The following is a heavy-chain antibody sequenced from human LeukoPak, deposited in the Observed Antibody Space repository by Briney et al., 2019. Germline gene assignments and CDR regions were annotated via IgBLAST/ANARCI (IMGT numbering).Heavy chain of an antibody. J-gene: IGHJ6*02. CDR3: TRDYSDYYYYYGMDV. CDR2: IYYSGST. CDR1: SGSFSGYY. D-gene: IGHD2-21*01. V-gene: IGHV4-59*06. Sequence: SETLSLTCAVYSGSFSGYYWSWIRQPPGKGLEWIGYIYYSGSTYYNPSLKSRVTISVDTSKNQFSLKLSSVTAADTAVYYCTRDYSDYYYYYGMDVWGQGTTVTVSS.